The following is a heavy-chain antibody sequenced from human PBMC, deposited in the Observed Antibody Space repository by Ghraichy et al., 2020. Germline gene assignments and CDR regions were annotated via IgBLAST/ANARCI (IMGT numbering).Heavy chain of an antibody. D-gene: IGHD3-22*01. CDR3: ARDLTTYYYDSSGYHSN. CDR1: GFTFSSYS. Sequence: GGYLRLSCAASGFTFSSYSMNWVRQAPGKGLEWVSSISSSSSYIYYADSVKGRFTISRDNAKNSLYLQMNSLRAEDTAVYYCARDLTTYYYDSSGYHSNWGQGTLVTVSS. V-gene: IGHV3-21*01. CDR2: ISSSSSYI. J-gene: IGHJ4*02.